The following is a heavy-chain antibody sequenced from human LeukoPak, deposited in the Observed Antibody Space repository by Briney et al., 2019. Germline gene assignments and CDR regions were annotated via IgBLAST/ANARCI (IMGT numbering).Heavy chain of an antibody. CDR2: VDNDGRGT. J-gene: IGHJ4*02. Sequence: GGSLRLSCSASGFTYSAYWMHWVRQAPGKGLVWVSYVDNDGRGTAYVDSVKGRSTISRDNAKNTVYLQMNSLRVDDTAVYYCARDGSGSIDLDHWGQGTLVTVSS. V-gene: IGHV3-74*01. CDR1: GFTYSAYW. CDR3: ARDGSGSIDLDH. D-gene: IGHD3-3*01.